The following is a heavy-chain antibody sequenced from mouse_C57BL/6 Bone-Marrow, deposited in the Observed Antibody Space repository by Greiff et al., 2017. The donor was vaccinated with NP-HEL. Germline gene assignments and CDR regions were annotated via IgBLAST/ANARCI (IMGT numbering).Heavy chain of an antibody. Sequence: QVQLKQPGAELVRPGSSVKLSCKASGYTFTSYWMDWVKQRPGQGLEWIGNIYPSDSETHYTQKFKDKATLTVDKSSSTAYMQLNSLPSEDCAVYYCARWSYVRDYWGQGTTLTVSS. CDR1: GYTFTSYW. J-gene: IGHJ2*01. CDR2: IYPSDSET. V-gene: IGHV1-61*01. D-gene: IGHD1-1*01. CDR3: ARWSYVRDY.